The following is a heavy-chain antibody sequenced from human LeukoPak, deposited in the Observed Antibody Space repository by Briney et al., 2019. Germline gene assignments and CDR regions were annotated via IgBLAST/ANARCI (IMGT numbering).Heavy chain of an antibody. CDR3: ARLDYDFWSGYYKSGPFDY. Sequence: GESLKISCKGSGYSFTSYWIGWVRQMPGKGLEWMGIIYPGDSDTRYSPSFQGQVTISADKSISTAYLQWSSLKASDTAMYHCARLDYDFWSGYYKSGPFDYWGQGTLVTVSS. J-gene: IGHJ4*02. CDR2: IYPGDSDT. D-gene: IGHD3-3*01. CDR1: GYSFTSYW. V-gene: IGHV5-51*01.